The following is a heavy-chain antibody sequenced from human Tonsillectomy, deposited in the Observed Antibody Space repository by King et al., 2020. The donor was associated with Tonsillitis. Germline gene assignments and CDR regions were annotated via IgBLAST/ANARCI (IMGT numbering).Heavy chain of an antibody. J-gene: IGHJ4*02. V-gene: IGHV4-34*01. CDR3: ARAFSVTRLD. Sequence: VQLQQWGAGLLKPSETLSLTCAVYGGSFSGYYWSWIRQPPGKGLEWIGEINHGGSTNYNPSLKSRVTISVDTSKSQFSLKLNSVTAAVTAVYYCARAFSVTRLDWGRGTLVTVSS. CDR1: GGSFSGYY. CDR2: INHGGST. D-gene: IGHD4-17*01.